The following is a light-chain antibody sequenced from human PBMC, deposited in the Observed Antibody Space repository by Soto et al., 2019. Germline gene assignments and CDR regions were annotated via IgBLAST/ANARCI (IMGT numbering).Light chain of an antibody. CDR1: QSISNS. V-gene: IGKV3D-15*01. J-gene: IGKJ2*01. CDR3: QQYKNWPPLYT. Sequence: EIVMTQSPATLSVSPGERATLSCRASQSISNSLAWYQQKPGQAPRLLIYDASTRATGIPARFSGSGSGTELTLTITSLQSEDSAIYSCQQYKNWPPLYTFRQGTKLEIK. CDR2: DAS.